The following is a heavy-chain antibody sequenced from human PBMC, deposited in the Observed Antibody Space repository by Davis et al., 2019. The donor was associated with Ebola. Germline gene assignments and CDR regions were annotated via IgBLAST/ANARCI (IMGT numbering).Heavy chain of an antibody. CDR1: GFTFSSHA. CDR2: ISSNSRYI. CDR3: ARDRLVPILSSDYGMDV. J-gene: IGHJ6*04. D-gene: IGHD1-26*01. Sequence: PGGSLRLSCTASGFTFSSHAMNWVRQAPGKGLEWVSSISSNSRYIYYADSVKGRFTISRDNAKNSLDLQMNSLRVEDTAVYYCARDRLVPILSSDYGMDVWGKGTTVTVAS. V-gene: IGHV3-21*01.